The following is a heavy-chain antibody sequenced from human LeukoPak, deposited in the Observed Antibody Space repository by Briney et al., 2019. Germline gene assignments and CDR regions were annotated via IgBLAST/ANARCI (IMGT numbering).Heavy chain of an antibody. Sequence: PGGFLRLSCVASGFLFSSYAVHWVRQAAGKGLEWVADMSYNGVNKYYADSVQGRFTISRDSPQNTLYLQMNSLRTEDTAVYYCAKDWQWERLTGAFNVWGQGTMVTVS. J-gene: IGHJ3*01. D-gene: IGHD1-26*01. V-gene: IGHV3-30-3*01. CDR2: MSYNGVNK. CDR3: AKDWQWERLTGAFNV. CDR1: GFLFSSYA.